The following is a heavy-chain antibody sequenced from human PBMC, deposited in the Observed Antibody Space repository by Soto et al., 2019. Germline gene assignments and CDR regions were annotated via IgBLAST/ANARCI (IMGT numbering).Heavy chain of an antibody. V-gene: IGHV3-20*04. CDR1: GFTFEDYG. CDR2: INWNASTT. CDR3: ARRSPCTLDD. J-gene: IGHJ4*02. Sequence: EVQLVQSGGGVVRPGESLRLSCAASGFTFEDYGMTWVRQAPGKGLEWVSGINWNASTTSYADSVKGRFTVYRDNANTALLLQMIRLWAEDTAFYYCARRSPCTLDDWGQGTLITVSS.